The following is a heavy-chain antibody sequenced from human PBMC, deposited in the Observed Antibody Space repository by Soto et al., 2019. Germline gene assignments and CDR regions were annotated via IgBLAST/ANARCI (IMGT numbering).Heavy chain of an antibody. CDR2: ISSNGVGT. Sequence: EVQLAESGGGLAQPGGSLRLSCVASGFTLSGYAMDWVRQAPGKGLEYVSGISSNGVGTYYANSVQGRFTISRDNSKNTVYLQMGSLRPEDMAVYYCARRARPDFYYMDVWGKGTTVTVSS. CDR1: GFTLSGYA. D-gene: IGHD6-6*01. CDR3: ARRARPDFYYMDV. J-gene: IGHJ6*03. V-gene: IGHV3-64*01.